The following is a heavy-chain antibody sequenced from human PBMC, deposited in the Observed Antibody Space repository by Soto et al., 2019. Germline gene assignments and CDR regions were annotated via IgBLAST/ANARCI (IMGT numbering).Heavy chain of an antibody. D-gene: IGHD6-13*01. J-gene: IGHJ6*02. CDR3: ARDRVAAAGANYYYYGMDV. CDR1: GYSFTSYW. V-gene: IGHV5-51*01. CDR2: IYPGESDT. Sequence: PGESLKISCKGSGYSFTSYWIGWVRQMPGKGLEWMGIIYPGESDTRYSPSFQGQVTISADKSISNAYLQWSSLKASDTAMYYYARDRVAAAGANYYYYGMDVWGQGTTVTVSS.